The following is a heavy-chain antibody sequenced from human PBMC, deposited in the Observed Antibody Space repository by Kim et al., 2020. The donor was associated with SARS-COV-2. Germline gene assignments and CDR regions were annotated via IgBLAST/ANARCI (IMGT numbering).Heavy chain of an antibody. CDR3: ARGRTGTYDY. CDR1: GGSISSGGYY. J-gene: IGHJ4*02. CDR2: IYYSGST. D-gene: IGHD1-1*01. Sequence: SETLSLTCTVSGGSISSGGYYWSWIRQHPGKGLEWIGYIYYSGSTYYNPSLKSRVTISVDTSKNQFSLKLRSVTAADTAVYYCARGRTGTYDYWGQGTLVTVSS. V-gene: IGHV4-31*03.